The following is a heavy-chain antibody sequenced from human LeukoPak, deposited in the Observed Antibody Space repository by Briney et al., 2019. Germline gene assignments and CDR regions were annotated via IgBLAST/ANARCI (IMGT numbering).Heavy chain of an antibody. CDR2: IRSKANSYAT. J-gene: IGHJ6*03. CDR3: TTYDYVWGSYYYMDV. CDR1: GFTLSSYG. V-gene: IGHV3-73*01. Sequence: PGRSLRLSCAASGFTLSSYGMHWVRQASGKGLEWVGRIRSKANSYATAYAASVKGRFTISRDDSKNTAYPQMNSLKTEDTAVYYCTTYDYVWGSYYYMDVWGKGTTVTISS. D-gene: IGHD3-16*01.